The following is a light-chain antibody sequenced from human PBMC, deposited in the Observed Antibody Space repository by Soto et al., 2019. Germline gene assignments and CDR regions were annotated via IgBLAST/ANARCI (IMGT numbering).Light chain of an antibody. CDR3: GIWDSSLSAHVV. V-gene: IGLV1-51*01. CDR1: SSNIGNNY. Sequence: QSVLTQPPSVSAAPGPKVTISCSGSSSNIGNNYVSWYQQLPGTAPKLLFYDNNKRPSGIPDRFSGSKSGTSATLGSTGLKTGDEAYYYCGIWDSSLSAHVVFGGGTKRTVL. J-gene: IGLJ2*01. CDR2: DNN.